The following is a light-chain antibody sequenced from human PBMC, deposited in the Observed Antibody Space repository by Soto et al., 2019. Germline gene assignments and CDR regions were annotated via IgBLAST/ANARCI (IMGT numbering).Light chain of an antibody. J-gene: IGLJ1*01. V-gene: IGLV2-14*03. CDR1: ISDVGGNKF. CDR2: DVS. CDR3: SSFTGTNYV. Sequence: QSVLTQPASVSGSPGQSITISCTGTISDVGGNKFVCWYQQYPGKAPKLMICDVSNRPSGVSNRFSGSKSGNTASLTIYGLQAEDEADYYCSSFTGTNYVFGTGTKANVL.